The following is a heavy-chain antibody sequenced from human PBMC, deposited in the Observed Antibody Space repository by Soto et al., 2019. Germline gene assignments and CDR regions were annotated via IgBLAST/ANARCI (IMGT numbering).Heavy chain of an antibody. V-gene: IGHV4-30-2*01. CDR2: IYHSGST. J-gene: IGHJ4*02. D-gene: IGHD6-13*01. CDR1: GGSISSGGYS. CDR3: ARGGVLVRNYFDY. Sequence: SETLSLTCAVSGGSISSGGYSWSWIRQPPGKGLEWIGYIYHSGSTYYNPSLKSRVTISVDRSKNQFSLKLSSVTAADTAVYYCARGGVLVRNYFDYWGQGTLVTVSS.